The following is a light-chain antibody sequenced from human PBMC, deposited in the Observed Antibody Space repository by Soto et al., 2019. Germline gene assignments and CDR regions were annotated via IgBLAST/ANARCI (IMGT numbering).Light chain of an antibody. J-gene: IGKJ1*01. V-gene: IGKV2-28*01. Sequence: DIVMTQSPLSLPVTPGEPASISCRSSQSLLHSNGYNYLDWYLQKPGQSPQLLIYLGSNRASGVPDRFSGSGSGTDFTLKISRVEAEDVEFYYCMQGLQAAWTFGQGTKVEIK. CDR2: LGS. CDR3: MQGLQAAWT. CDR1: QSLLHSNGYNY.